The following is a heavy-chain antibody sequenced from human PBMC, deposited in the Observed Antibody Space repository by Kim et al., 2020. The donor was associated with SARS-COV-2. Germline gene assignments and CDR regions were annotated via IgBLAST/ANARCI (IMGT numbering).Heavy chain of an antibody. CDR3: ARDASRPLLAGVPNDY. D-gene: IGHD6-19*01. V-gene: IGHV1-18*04. J-gene: IGHJ4*02. CDR2: ISAYNGNT. Sequence: ASVKVSCKASGYTFTSYGISWVRQAPGQGLEWMGWISAYNGNTNYAQKLQGRVTMTTDTSTSTAYMELRSLRSDDTAVYYCARDASRPLLAGVPNDYWGQGTLVTVSS. CDR1: GYTFTSYG.